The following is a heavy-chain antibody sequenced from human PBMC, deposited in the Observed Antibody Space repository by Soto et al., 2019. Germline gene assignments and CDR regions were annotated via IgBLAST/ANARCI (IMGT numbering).Heavy chain of an antibody. Sequence: AGGSLRLSCAASGFTFSSYWMSWVRQAPGKGLEWVANIKQDGSEKYYVDSVKGRFTISRDNAKNSLYLQMNSLRAEDTAVYYCVSSWSRDYYYGMDVWGQGTTVTVSS. D-gene: IGHD6-13*01. J-gene: IGHJ6*02. CDR3: VSSWSRDYYYGMDV. CDR1: GFTFSSYW. CDR2: IKQDGSEK. V-gene: IGHV3-7*01.